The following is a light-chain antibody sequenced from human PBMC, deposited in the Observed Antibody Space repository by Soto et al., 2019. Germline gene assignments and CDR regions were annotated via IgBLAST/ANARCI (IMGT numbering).Light chain of an antibody. CDR1: SSDVGGCNC. CDR3: SSFTSTSTYV. CDR2: EVN. J-gene: IGLJ1*01. V-gene: IGLV2-14*01. Sequence: QSALTQPASVSGSPGQSITISCTGTSSDVGGCNCVSWYQQHPGKAPKLMIYEVNNRPSGISNRFSSSKSGNTASLTISGLQAEDEADYYCSSFTSTSTYVFGTGTKLTVL.